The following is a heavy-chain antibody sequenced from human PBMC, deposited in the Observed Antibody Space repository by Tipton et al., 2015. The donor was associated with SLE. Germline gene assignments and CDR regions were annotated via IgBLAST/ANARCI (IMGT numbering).Heavy chain of an antibody. CDR2: INHSGST. V-gene: IGHV4-39*07. Sequence: TLSLTCTVSGGSISSTSYYWTWIRQPPGKGLEWIGEINHSGSTNYNPSLKSRVNISVDTSKNQFSLKLNSVTAADTAVYYCARGGYNFWSGPGNYWGQGTLVTVSS. CDR3: ARGGYNFWSGPGNY. J-gene: IGHJ4*02. CDR1: GGSISSTSYY. D-gene: IGHD3-3*01.